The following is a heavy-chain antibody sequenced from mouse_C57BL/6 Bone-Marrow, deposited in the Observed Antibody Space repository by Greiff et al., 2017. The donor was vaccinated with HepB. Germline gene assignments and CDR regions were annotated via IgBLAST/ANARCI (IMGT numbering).Heavy chain of an antibody. D-gene: IGHD1-1*01. CDR2: IDPEDGET. V-gene: IGHV14-2*01. CDR3: ARGTTVVRWYFDV. J-gene: IGHJ1*03. CDR1: GFNIKDYY. Sequence: EVKLMESGAELVKPGASVKLSCTASGFNIKDYYMHWVKQRTEQGLEWIGRIDPEDGETKYAPKFQGKATITADTSSNTAYLQLSSLTSEDTAVYYCARGTTVVRWYFDVWGTGTTVTVSS.